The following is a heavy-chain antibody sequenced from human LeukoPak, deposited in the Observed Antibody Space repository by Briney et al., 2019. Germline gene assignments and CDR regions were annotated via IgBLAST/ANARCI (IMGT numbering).Heavy chain of an antibody. Sequence: SETLSLTCTVSGGSISSSSYYWDWIRQPPGKGLEWIGSIYYSGSTYYNPSLKSRVTISVDTSKNQFSLNLSSVTAADTAVYYCARRVAVAGTFYFDSWGQGTLVTVSS. CDR3: ARRVAVAGTFYFDS. D-gene: IGHD6-19*01. CDR2: IYYSGST. CDR1: GGSISSSSYY. J-gene: IGHJ4*02. V-gene: IGHV4-39*01.